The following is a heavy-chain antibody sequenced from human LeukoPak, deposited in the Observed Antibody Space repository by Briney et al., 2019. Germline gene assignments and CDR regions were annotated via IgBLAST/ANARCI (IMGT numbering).Heavy chain of an antibody. CDR1: GFTFSSYW. D-gene: IGHD6-13*01. CDR2: IYHSGST. J-gene: IGHJ4*02. V-gene: IGHV4-4*02. Sequence: PGGSLRLSCAASGFTFSSYWMSWVRQPPGKGLEWIGEIYHSGSTNYNPSLKSRVTISVDKSKNQFSLKLSSVTAADTAVYYCARDVVAAPGTWDYWGQGTLVTVSS. CDR3: ARDVVAAPGTWDY.